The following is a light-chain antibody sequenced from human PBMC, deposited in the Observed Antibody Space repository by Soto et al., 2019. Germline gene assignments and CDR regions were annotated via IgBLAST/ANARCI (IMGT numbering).Light chain of an antibody. CDR1: QGISSF. V-gene: IGKV1-9*01. Sequence: IQLTQSPSSLSASVGDRVTITCRASQGISSFLAWYQQKPGKAPKLLIYGASTLQSGVPSRFSGSGSGTDFTLTIGSLQPEDFATYYCHHHNSFPIPFGPGTKVDIK. J-gene: IGKJ3*01. CDR2: GAS. CDR3: HHHNSFPIP.